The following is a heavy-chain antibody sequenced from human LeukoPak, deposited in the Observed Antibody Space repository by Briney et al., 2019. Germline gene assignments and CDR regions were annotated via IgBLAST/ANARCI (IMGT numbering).Heavy chain of an antibody. V-gene: IGHV4-4*07. CDR1: GVSISSFC. D-gene: IGHD6-13*01. J-gene: IGHJ4*02. Sequence: SETLSLTCTVSGVSISSFCWSWIRQTAGKGLEWIGRIYVGGRTNYNPSLKSRLTMSLDTSKNQFSLKLRSVTAADTAVYYCARDLGAIAETGRFDYWGQGTLVTVSS. CDR2: IYVGGRT. CDR3: ARDLGAIAETGRFDY.